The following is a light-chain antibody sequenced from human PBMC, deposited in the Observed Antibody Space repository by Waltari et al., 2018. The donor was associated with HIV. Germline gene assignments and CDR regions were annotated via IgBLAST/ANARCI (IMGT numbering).Light chain of an antibody. J-gene: IGLJ2*01. CDR3: QAWDSHNVI. CDR2: EDG. Sequence: SYELTQPPSVSVSPGQTAIITCSGDKLGDKYASWYQQRPGQSPVLVIYEDGKRPSGIPERFSGSNSGNTAALTISGTQAMDASDYYCQAWDSHNVIFGGGNKLT. CDR1: KLGDKY. V-gene: IGLV3-1*01.